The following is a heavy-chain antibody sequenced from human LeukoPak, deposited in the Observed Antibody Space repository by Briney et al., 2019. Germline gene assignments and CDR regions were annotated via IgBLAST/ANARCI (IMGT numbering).Heavy chain of an antibody. CDR2: IYTSGST. CDR3: ARLWFGETYMDV. Sequence: SETLSVTCTVSGDSISSYYWSWIRQPAGKGLEWIGRIYTSGSTNYNPSLKSRVTMSVDTSKNQFSLKLSSVTAADTAVYYCARLWFGETYMDVWGKGTTVTISS. D-gene: IGHD3-10*01. CDR1: GDSISSYY. V-gene: IGHV4-4*07. J-gene: IGHJ6*03.